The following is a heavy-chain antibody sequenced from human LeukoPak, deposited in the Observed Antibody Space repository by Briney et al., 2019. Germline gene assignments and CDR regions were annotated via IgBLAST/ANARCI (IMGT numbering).Heavy chain of an antibody. J-gene: IGHJ3*01. CDR1: GFTFSNYA. Sequence: GGSLRLSCVASGFTFSNYAMSWVRQAPGKGLEWVSAISDDGGSTYYADSVKGRFTISRDNSKNTLYLQMNSLRAEDTAIYYCAKVLITVFGVVGYDAFDVWGQGTMVTVSS. CDR3: AKVLITVFGVVGYDAFDV. D-gene: IGHD3-3*01. CDR2: ISDDGGST. V-gene: IGHV3-23*01.